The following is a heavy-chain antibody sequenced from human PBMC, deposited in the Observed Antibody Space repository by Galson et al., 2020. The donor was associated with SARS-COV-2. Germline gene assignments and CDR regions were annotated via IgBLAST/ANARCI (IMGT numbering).Heavy chain of an antibody. Sequence: ASETLSLTCTVSGDSVSRDTLYWSWIRQPPGRGLEWIGYIYHRGNTNYNPSLKRRVTTSLDTSKNQLSLKLTSVTAADTAIYYCARLARLGELSPYEEGVFDYWGHGTLVTVSS. V-gene: IGHV4-61*01. J-gene: IGHJ4*01. CDR1: GDSVSRDTLY. D-gene: IGHD3-16*01. CDR3: ARLARLGELSPYEEGVFDY. CDR2: IYHRGNT.